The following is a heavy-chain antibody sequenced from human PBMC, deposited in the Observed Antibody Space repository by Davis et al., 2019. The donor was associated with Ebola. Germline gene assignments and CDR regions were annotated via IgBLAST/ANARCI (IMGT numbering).Heavy chain of an antibody. Sequence: SETLSLTCAVYGVSFSGYYWSWIRQPPGKGLDWIGEINHSGSTYYNPSLKSRVTISVDTSKNQFSLKLSSVTAADTAVYYCARQKREYIVVVVAATTIDYWGQGTLVTVSS. CDR3: ARQKREYIVVVVAATTIDY. V-gene: IGHV4-34*01. D-gene: IGHD2-15*01. CDR2: INHSGST. J-gene: IGHJ4*02. CDR1: GVSFSGYY.